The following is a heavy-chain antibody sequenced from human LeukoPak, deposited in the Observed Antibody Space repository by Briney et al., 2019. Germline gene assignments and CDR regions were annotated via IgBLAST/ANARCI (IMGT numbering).Heavy chain of an antibody. J-gene: IGHJ5*02. V-gene: IGHV1-69*01. CDR2: IIPIFGTA. CDR3: ARVHHPKDTAMVYSWFDP. CDR1: GGTFSSYA. D-gene: IGHD5-18*01. Sequence: ASVKVSCKASGGTFSSYAISWVRQAPGQGLEWMGGIIPIFGTANYAQKFQGRVTITADESTSTAYMELSSLRSEDTAVYYCARVHHPKDTAMVYSWFDPWGQGTLVTVSS.